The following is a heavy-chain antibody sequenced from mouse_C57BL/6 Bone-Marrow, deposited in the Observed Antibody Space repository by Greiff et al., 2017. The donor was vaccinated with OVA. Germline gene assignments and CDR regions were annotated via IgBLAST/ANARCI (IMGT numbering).Heavy chain of an antibody. J-gene: IGHJ2*01. Sequence: DVMLVESGGGLVKPGGSLKLSCAASGFTFSDSGMHWVRQAPEKGLEWVAYISSGSSTIYYADTVKGRFTISRDNAKNTLFLQMTSLRSEDTAMYYRARPPFYYGSSYHYFDYWGQGTTLTVSS. V-gene: IGHV5-17*01. CDR1: GFTFSDSG. CDR3: ARPPFYYGSSYHYFDY. CDR2: ISSGSSTI. D-gene: IGHD1-1*01.